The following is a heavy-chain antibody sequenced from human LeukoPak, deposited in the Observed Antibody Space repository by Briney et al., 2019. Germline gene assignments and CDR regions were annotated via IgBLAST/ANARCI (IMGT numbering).Heavy chain of an antibody. Sequence: ESLQSFIRGSGYSFTSYWTGWVRQMRGKGLECLGSIYPGDSDTRDSPSFQGQITISAHTSISTPHLPRSSLKASATAMYYFARLDSSTNYYYYMVVWGKSTSLTLSS. J-gene: IGHJ6*03. D-gene: IGHD2-2*01. V-gene: IGHV5-51*01. CDR1: GYSFTSYW. CDR2: IYPGDSDT. CDR3: ARLDSSTNYYYYMVV.